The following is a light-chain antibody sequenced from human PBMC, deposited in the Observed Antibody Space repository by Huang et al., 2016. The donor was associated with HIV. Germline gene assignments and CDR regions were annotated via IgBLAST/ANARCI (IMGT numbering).Light chain of an antibody. CDR3: QQLSAYPRT. J-gene: IGKJ4*01. CDR2: ATS. CDR1: QGITNY. Sequence: IQLTQSPSSLSVSVGDRVSITCRASQGITNYLAWYQHKPGKAPKLLIFATSTLQSGVPSGVGGSGSGADFTLSIASLQPEDSATYYWQQLSAYPRTFGGGTKVEI. V-gene: IGKV1-9*01.